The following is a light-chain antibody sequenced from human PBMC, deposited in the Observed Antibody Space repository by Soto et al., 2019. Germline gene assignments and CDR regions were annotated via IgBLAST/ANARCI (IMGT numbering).Light chain of an antibody. CDR3: QQYGSSPST. CDR1: QSVINNY. J-gene: IGKJ3*01. CDR2: GAS. V-gene: IGKV3-20*01. Sequence: EIVLTQSPGTLSLSPGERATLSCRASQSVINNYLAWYQQKPGQAPRLLIYGASNRATGIPDRFSGSGSGRDFTLTISRLEPEDFAVFYCQQYGSSPSTFGPGTKVDNK.